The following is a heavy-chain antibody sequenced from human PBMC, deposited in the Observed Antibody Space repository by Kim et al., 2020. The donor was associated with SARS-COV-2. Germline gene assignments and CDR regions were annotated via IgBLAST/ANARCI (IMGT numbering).Heavy chain of an antibody. CDR2: ISGSGGST. CDR1: GFTFSSYA. Sequence: GGSLRLSCAASGFTFSSYAMSWVRQAPGKGLEWVSAISGSGGSTYYADSVKGRFTISRDNSKNTLYLQMNSLRAEDTAVYYCAKVVPAALGYYYGMDVWGQGTTVTVSS. V-gene: IGHV3-23*01. J-gene: IGHJ6*02. D-gene: IGHD2-2*01. CDR3: AKVVPAALGYYYGMDV.